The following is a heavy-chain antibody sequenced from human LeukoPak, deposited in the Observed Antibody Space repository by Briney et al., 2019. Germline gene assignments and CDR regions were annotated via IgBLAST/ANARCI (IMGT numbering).Heavy chain of an antibody. CDR1: GFTFSSYS. D-gene: IGHD5-18*01. J-gene: IGHJ4*02. V-gene: IGHV3-21*04. Sequence: GGSLRLSCAASGFTFSSYSMNWVRQAPGKGLEWVSSISSSSSYIYYADSVKGRFTISRDNSKNTLYLQMNSLRAEDTAVYYCAKGRQLWFRGGFDYWGQGTLVTVSS. CDR2: ISSSSSYI. CDR3: AKGRQLWFRGGFDY.